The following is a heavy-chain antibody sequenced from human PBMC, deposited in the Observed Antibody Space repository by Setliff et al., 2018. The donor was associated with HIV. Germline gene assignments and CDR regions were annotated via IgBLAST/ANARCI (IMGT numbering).Heavy chain of an antibody. CDR3: ARRLYSSSWTPNWFDP. J-gene: IGHJ5*02. CDR1: GGSISNSRYY. CDR2: IYYSGST. V-gene: IGHV4-39*01. Sequence: SETLSLTCTVSGGSISNSRYYWSWIRQPPGKGLEWIGSIYYSGSTYYNPSLKSRVTISVDTSKNQFSLKLSSVTAADTAVYYCARRLYSSSWTPNWFDPWGQGTLVTVSS. D-gene: IGHD6-13*01.